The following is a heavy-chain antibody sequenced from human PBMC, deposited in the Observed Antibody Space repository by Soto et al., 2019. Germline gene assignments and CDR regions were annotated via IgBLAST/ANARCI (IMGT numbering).Heavy chain of an antibody. CDR2: IDWNDDK. D-gene: IGHD5-18*01. CDR1: GFSLSTSGMC. Sequence: SGPTLVNPTQTLTLTCTFSGFSLSTSGMCVSWIRQPPGKALEWLARIDWNDDKYYSTSLKTRLTISKDTSKNQVVLTMTNMDPVDTATYYCARERGYSYGYLYWGQGTLVTVSS. V-gene: IGHV2-70*11. J-gene: IGHJ4*02. CDR3: ARERGYSYGYLY.